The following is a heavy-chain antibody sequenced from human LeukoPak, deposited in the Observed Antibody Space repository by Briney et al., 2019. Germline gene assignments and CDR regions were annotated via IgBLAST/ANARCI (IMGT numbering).Heavy chain of an antibody. V-gene: IGHV3-74*01. CDR2: INSDGSST. Sequence: GGSLRLSCAASGFTFSSYWMHWVRQAPGKGLVWVSRINSDGSSTSYADSVKGRFTISRDNARNTLYLQMNSLRAEDTAVYYCARGEVYYYDSSGYYYYYYYMDVWGKGTTVTVSS. D-gene: IGHD3-22*01. CDR1: GFTFSSYW. J-gene: IGHJ6*03. CDR3: ARGEVYYYDSSGYYYYYYYMDV.